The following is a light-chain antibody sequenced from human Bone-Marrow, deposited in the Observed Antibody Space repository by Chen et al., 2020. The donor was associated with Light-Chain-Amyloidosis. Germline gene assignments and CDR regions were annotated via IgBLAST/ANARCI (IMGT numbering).Light chain of an antibody. CDR1: DLPTKY. Sequence: SYELTQPPSVSVSPGQTARITCSGDDLPTKYAYWYQQKPGQAPVLGIHRDTERPSGISERVSGSSSGTKATLTISGVQAEDEADYHWQSADSSGTYEVIFGGGTKLTVL. J-gene: IGLJ2*01. CDR2: RDT. V-gene: IGLV3-25*03. CDR3: QSADSSGTYEVI.